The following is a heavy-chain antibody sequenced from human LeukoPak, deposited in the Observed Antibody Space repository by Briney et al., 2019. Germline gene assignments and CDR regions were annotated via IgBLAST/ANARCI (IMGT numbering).Heavy chain of an antibody. V-gene: IGHV3-23*01. J-gene: IGHJ4*02. CDR1: GFTFSTYA. Sequence: GGSLRLSCAAPGFTFSTYAVSWVRQAPGKGLEWVSNISGSSGRTYYADYVKGRFTISRADSKNTLYLQMNSLKAEDTAVYYCAKSGRNRFDYWGQGTLVTVSS. CDR2: ISGSSGRT. D-gene: IGHD2-15*01. CDR3: AKSGRNRFDY.